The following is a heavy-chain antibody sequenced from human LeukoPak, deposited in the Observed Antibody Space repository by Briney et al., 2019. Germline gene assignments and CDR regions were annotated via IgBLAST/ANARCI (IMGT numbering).Heavy chain of an antibody. V-gene: IGHV4-38-2*01. D-gene: IGHD6-13*01. Sequence: PSETLSLTCAVSGYSFSSGYYWGWIRQPPGKGLEWIGTISHSGSTYYNPSLKSRVTISADTSKNQFSLKLSSVTAADTAVYYCARSPGGSNWYLYFDYWGQGTLVTVSS. J-gene: IGHJ4*02. CDR2: ISHSGST. CDR1: GYSFSSGYY. CDR3: ARSPGGSNWYLYFDY.